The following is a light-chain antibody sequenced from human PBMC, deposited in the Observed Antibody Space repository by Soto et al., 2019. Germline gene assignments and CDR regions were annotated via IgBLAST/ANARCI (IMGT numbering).Light chain of an antibody. V-gene: IGKV1-39*01. CDR1: QSITNY. J-gene: IGKJ2*01. CDR2: AAF. Sequence: DIQMTQSPSSLSASVGDRVTITCRASQSITNYLNWYQHKPGKAPKLLMYAAFSLESGVPSRFSASGSGTDFTLTISSLQPEDFATYYCQQTYSTPYTFGQGTNLEIK. CDR3: QQTYSTPYT.